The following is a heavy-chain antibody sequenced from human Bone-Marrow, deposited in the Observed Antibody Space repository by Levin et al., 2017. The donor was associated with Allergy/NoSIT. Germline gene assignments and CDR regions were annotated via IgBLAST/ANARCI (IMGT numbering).Heavy chain of an antibody. CDR1: GFTFNAYW. CDR2: IKQDGSSK. J-gene: IGHJ4*02. Sequence: GGSLRLSCAASGFTFNAYWMSWVRQAPGKGLEWVANIKQDGSSKYYVDSVKGRFTISRDNAKSSLYLQMDRLRAEDTAVYYCARGTCSGGICYAIFFDYWGQGALVTVSS. CDR3: ARGTCSGGICYAIFFDY. V-gene: IGHV3-7*03. D-gene: IGHD2-8*02.